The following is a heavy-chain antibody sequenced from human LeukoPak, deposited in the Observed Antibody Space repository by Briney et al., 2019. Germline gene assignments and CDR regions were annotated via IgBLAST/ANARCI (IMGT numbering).Heavy chain of an antibody. J-gene: IGHJ4*02. CDR2: ISSTGGTK. Sequence: PGGSLRLSCAASGFNFRAYRMTWVRQAPRKGLEWISFISSTGGTKYYADSVKGRFTISRDNAENSLYLQMNSLRAEDTAVYFCARDSPSSTSWGYWGQGTLVTVSS. CDR3: ARDSPSSTSWGY. CDR1: GFNFRAYR. V-gene: IGHV3-48*01. D-gene: IGHD2-2*01.